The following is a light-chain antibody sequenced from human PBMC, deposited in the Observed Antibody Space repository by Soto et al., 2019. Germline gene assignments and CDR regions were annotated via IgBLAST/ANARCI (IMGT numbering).Light chain of an antibody. CDR3: SSYTSSSTLL. J-gene: IGLJ2*01. CDR1: SSDVGGYNY. CDR2: DVS. V-gene: IGLV2-14*01. Sequence: QSALTQPASVSGSPGQSITISCTGTSSDVGGYNYVSWYQQQPGKAPKLMIYDVSNRPSGVSNRFSGSKSGNTASLTISGLQAEDEADYYCSSYTSSSTLLFGGGTQLTVL.